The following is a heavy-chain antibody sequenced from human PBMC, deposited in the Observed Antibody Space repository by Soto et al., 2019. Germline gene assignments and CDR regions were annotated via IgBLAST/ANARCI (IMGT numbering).Heavy chain of an antibody. V-gene: IGHV3-7*03. D-gene: IGHD2-2*01. Sequence: LRLSCAASGFTFSSYAMSWVRQAPGKGPEWVANIKFDGSEKQYVDSVKGRFSISRDNSRNSLFLQMNSLRAGDTAVYYCVKDGGYCSSTTCYSPRNHYFDSWGQGTLVTVSS. CDR2: IKFDGSEK. CDR3: VKDGGYCSSTTCYSPRNHYFDS. J-gene: IGHJ4*02. CDR1: GFTFSSYA.